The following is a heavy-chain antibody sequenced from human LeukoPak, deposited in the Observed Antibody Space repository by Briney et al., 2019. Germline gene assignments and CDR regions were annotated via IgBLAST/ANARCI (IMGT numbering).Heavy chain of an antibody. CDR2: ISAYNGNT. CDR3: ARVDGSDFWSGYHPLDS. D-gene: IGHD3-3*01. V-gene: IGHV1-18*01. J-gene: IGHJ4*02. Sequence: VPVKASCKASGYTFTSFGITWVRQAPGQGLEWMGWISAYNGNTNYAQKFQGKVTMTTDTSTHTAYMELRTLRSDDTGVYYCARVDGSDFWSGYHPLDSWGQGTLVSASS. CDR1: GYTFTSFG.